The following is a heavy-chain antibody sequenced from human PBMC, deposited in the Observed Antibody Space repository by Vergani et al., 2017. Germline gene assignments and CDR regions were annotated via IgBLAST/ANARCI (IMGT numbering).Heavy chain of an antibody. CDR1: GGSISSGGYY. Sequence: QVQLQESGPGLVKPSQTLSLTCTVSGGSISSGGYYWSWIRQHPGKGLEWIGYIDYSGSTYYNPSLKSRVTISVDTSKNQFSLKLSSVTAADTAVYYCARLGRGSSKLDYWGQGTLVTVSS. J-gene: IGHJ4*02. CDR3: ARLGRGSSKLDY. V-gene: IGHV4-31*03. CDR2: IDYSGST. D-gene: IGHD6-13*01.